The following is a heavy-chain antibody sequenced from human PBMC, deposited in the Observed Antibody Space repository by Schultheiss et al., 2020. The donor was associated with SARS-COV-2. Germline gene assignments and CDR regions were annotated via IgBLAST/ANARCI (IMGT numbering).Heavy chain of an antibody. CDR2: INPNSGGT. J-gene: IGHJ6*02. CDR3: ARGVITFGGGGMDA. Sequence: ASVKVSCTASGYTFTDYRVHWVRQAPGQGLEWMGWINPNSGGTNYAQKFQGRVTMTTDTSTGTAYMELRSLRSDDTAVYYCARGVITFGGGGMDAWGQGTTVTVSS. CDR1: GYTFTDYR. D-gene: IGHD3-16*01. V-gene: IGHV1-2*02.